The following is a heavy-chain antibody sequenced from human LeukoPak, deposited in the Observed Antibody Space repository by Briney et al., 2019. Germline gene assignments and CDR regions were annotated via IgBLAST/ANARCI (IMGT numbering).Heavy chain of an antibody. CDR3: ARQGRSSGYQDWFDP. V-gene: IGHV1-69*13. D-gene: IGHD3-22*01. CDR2: IIPIFGTA. Sequence: SVKVSCKASGGTFISYAISWVRQAPGQGLEWMGGIIPIFGTANYAQKFQGRVTITADESTSTAYMERSSLRSEDTAVYYCARQGRSSGYQDWFDPWGQGTLVTVSS. CDR1: GGTFISYA. J-gene: IGHJ5*02.